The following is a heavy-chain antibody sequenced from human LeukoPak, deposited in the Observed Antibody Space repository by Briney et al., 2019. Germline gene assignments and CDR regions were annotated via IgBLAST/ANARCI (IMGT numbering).Heavy chain of an antibody. CDR3: ARFVGHYYGSGRPYNWFDP. D-gene: IGHD3-10*01. V-gene: IGHV4-61*05. CDR2: IYYSGST. J-gene: IGHJ5*02. Sequence: SETLSLTCTVSGGSISTSNYYWGWIRQPPGKGLEWIGYIYYSGSTNYNPSLKSRVTISVDTSKNQFSLKLSSVTAADTAVYYCARFVGHYYGSGRPYNWFDPWGQGTLVTVSS. CDR1: GGSISTSNYY.